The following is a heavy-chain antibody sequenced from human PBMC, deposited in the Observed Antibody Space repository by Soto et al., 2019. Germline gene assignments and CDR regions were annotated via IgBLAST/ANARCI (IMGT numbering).Heavy chain of an antibody. CDR1: GVSMSSPY. CDR2: ISYSGST. J-gene: IGHJ4*02. D-gene: IGHD3-16*01. Sequence: SETLSLTCTVSGVSMSSPYWTWLRQPPGKGLEWIGYISYSGSTYYNPSLKSRVTISADTSRNQFSLKLSSVIAADTAVYYCARADPDASVGYWGQGTLVTVS. CDR3: ARADPDASVGY. V-gene: IGHV4-59*11.